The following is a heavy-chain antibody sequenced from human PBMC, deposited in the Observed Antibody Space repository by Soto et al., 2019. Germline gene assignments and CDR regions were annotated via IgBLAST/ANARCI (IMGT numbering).Heavy chain of an antibody. CDR2: INPNSGGT. D-gene: IGHD4-17*01. V-gene: IGHV1-2*04. CDR3: AREYGDYFDY. J-gene: IGHJ4*02. CDR1: GDTITGYY. Sequence: ASVKASCKASGDTITGYYMHWVRQAPGQGLEWMGWINPNSGGTNYAQKFQGWVTMTRDTSISTAYMELSRLRSDDTAVYYCAREYGDYFDYWGQGTLVTVSS.